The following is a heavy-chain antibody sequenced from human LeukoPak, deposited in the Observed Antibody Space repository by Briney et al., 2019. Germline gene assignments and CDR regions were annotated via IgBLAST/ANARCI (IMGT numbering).Heavy chain of an antibody. J-gene: IGHJ4*02. D-gene: IGHD3-16*01. CDR3: AREGNYDYVWGSFN. V-gene: IGHV3-7*01. CDR1: GFTFSSYW. Sequence: PGGSLRLSCAASGFTFSSYWMSWVRQAPGKGLEWVANIKQDGSEKYYVDSVKGRFTISRDNAKNSLYLQMNSLRAEDTAVYYCAREGNYDYVWGSFNWGQGTLVTVSS. CDR2: IKQDGSEK.